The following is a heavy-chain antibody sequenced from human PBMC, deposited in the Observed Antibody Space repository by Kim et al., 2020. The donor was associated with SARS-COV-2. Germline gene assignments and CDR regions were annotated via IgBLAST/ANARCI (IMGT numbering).Heavy chain of an antibody. CDR1: GFTFSSCG. D-gene: IGHD3-16*01. CDR3: AKDASVNTPRWGWSYYYYGMDV. J-gene: IGHJ6*02. V-gene: IGHV3-30*18. Sequence: GGSLRLSCAASGFTFSSCGMHWVRQAPGKGLEWVAVISYDRSNKNYADSVKGRFTISRDNSKNTLYLQMNSLRADDTAVYYCAKDASVNTPRWGWSYYYYGMDVWGQGTTVTVSS. CDR2: ISYDRSNK.